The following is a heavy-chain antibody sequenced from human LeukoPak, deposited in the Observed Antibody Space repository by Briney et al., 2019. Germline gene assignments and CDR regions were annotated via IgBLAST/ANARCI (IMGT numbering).Heavy chain of an antibody. CDR2: ISNSAGST. Sequence: GGSLRLSCAASGFIFSNYAMSWVRQAPGKGLEWVSGISNSAGSTYYADSVKGRFTISRDNSKNTLYLQMNSLRAEDTAVYYCVLTKNYDFWSGYYSPLDYWGQGTLVTVSS. D-gene: IGHD3-3*01. J-gene: IGHJ4*02. CDR1: GFIFSNYA. V-gene: IGHV3-23*01. CDR3: VLTKNYDFWSGYYSPLDY.